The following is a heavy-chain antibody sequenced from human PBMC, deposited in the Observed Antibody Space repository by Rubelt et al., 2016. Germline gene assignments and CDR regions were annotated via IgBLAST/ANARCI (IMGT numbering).Heavy chain of an antibody. D-gene: IGHD2-15*01. CDR1: GGSISSYY. V-gene: IGHV4-59*08. CDR2: IYYSGST. CDR3: AGQRPARQVAATPHNDRGMDV. J-gene: IGHJ6*02. Sequence: QVQLQESGPGLVKPSETLSLTCTVSGGSISSYYWSWIRQPPGKGLEWIGYIYYSGSTNYNPSLKSRVTIAVDTSKDQFALKLGSVTAADTAVYYCAGQRPARQVAATPHNDRGMDVWGQGTTVTVSS.